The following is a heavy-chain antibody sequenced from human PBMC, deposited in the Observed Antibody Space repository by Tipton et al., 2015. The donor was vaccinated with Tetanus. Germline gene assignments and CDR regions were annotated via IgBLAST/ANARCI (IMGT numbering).Heavy chain of an antibody. V-gene: IGHV3-74*01. J-gene: IGHJ6*02. D-gene: IGHD1/OR15-1a*01. Sequence: SLRLSCVASGFTSSSHYMHWVRRVPGKGLAWVSRINTDGRRTHYADSVKGRFTISRDSAKNTLYLQMNSLRPDDTSIYYCARRSLTNYGLDVWGQGTTVTVSS. CDR1: GFTSSSHY. CDR3: ARRSLTNYGLDV. CDR2: INTDGRRT.